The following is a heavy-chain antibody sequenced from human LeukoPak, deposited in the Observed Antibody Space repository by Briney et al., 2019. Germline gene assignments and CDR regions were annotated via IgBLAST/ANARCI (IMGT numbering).Heavy chain of an antibody. CDR1: GFTFSSYG. J-gene: IGHJ6*02. Sequence: GGSLRLSCAASGFTFSSYGMHWVRQAPGKGLEWVAVISYDGSNKYYADSVKGRFTISRDNSKNTLYLQMNSLRAEDTAVYYCARDVHTMDVWGQGTTVTVSS. CDR2: ISYDGSNK. D-gene: IGHD1-1*01. V-gene: IGHV3-30*03. CDR3: ARDVHTMDV.